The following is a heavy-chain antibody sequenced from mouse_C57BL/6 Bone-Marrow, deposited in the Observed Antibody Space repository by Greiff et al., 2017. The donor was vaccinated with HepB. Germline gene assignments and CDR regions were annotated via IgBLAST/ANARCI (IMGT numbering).Heavy chain of an antibody. D-gene: IGHD1-1*01. CDR3: ASPITTVVAAWFAY. CDR2: INSDGGST. V-gene: IGHV5-2*01. Sequence: EVKLMESGGGLVQPGESLKLSCESNEYEFPSHDMSWVRKTPEKRLELVAAINSDGGSTYYPDTMERRFIISRDNTKKTLYLQMSSLRSEDTALYYCASPITTVVAAWFAYWGQGTLVTVSA. CDR1: EYEFPSHD. J-gene: IGHJ3*01.